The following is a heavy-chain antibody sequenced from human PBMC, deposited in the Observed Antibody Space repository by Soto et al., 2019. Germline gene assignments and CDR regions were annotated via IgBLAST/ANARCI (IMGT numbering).Heavy chain of an antibody. D-gene: IGHD3-10*01. CDR2: ISYTGANQ. CDR1: GFTFSTYA. CDR3: ARDAFLYSRGAYYAH. Sequence: QVRLVESGGGAVQPGDSLRLSCDASGFTFSTYALHWVRQAPGKGLEWVAFISYTGANQYYADSVKGRFTVSRDNSKNIASLQMTSLKPEDSAVYCARDAFLYSRGAYYAHWGQGTLVTVSS. V-gene: IGHV3-30-3*01. J-gene: IGHJ4*02.